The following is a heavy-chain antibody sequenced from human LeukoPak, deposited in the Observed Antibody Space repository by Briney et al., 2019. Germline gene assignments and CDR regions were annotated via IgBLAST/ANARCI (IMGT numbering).Heavy chain of an antibody. Sequence: GGSLRLSRAASGFTFSSYSMNWVRQAPGKGLEWVSSISSSSSYIYYADSVKGRFTISRDNAKNSLYLQMNSLRAEDTAVYYCARGIGVSSGYYFDYWGQGTLVTVSS. CDR1: GFTFSSYS. CDR2: ISSSSSYI. CDR3: ARGIGVSSGYYFDY. D-gene: IGHD3-22*01. J-gene: IGHJ4*02. V-gene: IGHV3-21*01.